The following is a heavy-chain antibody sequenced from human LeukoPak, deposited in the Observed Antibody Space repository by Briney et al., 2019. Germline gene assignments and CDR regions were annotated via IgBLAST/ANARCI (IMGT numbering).Heavy chain of an antibody. V-gene: IGHV4-59*01. Sequence: PSETLSLTCTVSGSSISYWYWSWIRQPPGKGLEWIGNIYSSGRPNYNPSLTSRVTISVDTSKNQFSLKLTSVTAADTAVYYCARDSRVPDGSNHYFDYWGQGTLVTVSS. J-gene: IGHJ4*02. CDR1: GSSISYWY. D-gene: IGHD2-2*01. CDR3: ARDSRVPDGSNHYFDY. CDR2: IYSSGRP.